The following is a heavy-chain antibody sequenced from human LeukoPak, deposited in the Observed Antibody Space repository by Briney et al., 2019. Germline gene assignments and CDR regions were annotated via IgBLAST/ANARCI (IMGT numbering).Heavy chain of an antibody. CDR3: ARVRSGWCLSGNYYYYGMDV. CDR1: GYTFTSYG. V-gene: IGHV1-18*01. J-gene: IGHJ6*02. D-gene: IGHD6-19*01. CDR2: ISAYNGNT. Sequence: ASVKVSCKASGYTFTSYGISWVRQAPGRGLEWMGWISAYNGNTNYAQKLQGRVTMTTDTSTSTAYMEPRSLRSDDTAVYYCARVRSGWCLSGNYYYYGMDVWGQGTTVTVSS.